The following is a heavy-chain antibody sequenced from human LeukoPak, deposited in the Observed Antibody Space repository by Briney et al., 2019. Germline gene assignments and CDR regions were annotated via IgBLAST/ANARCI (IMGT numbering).Heavy chain of an antibody. D-gene: IGHD4-23*01. V-gene: IGHV3-15*01. Sequence: KPGGSLRLSCAASGFTFRNAWMSWVRQAPGKGLEWVGRIKSKTDGGTTDYAAPVKGRFTISRDDSKNTLYLQMNSLKTEDTAVYYCTTALTMVVTGTFWGQGTLVTVSS. CDR3: TTALTMVVTGTF. CDR1: GFTFRNAW. J-gene: IGHJ4*02. CDR2: IKSKTDGGTT.